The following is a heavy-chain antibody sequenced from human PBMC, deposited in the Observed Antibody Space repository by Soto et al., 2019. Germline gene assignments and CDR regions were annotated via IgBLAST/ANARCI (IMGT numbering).Heavy chain of an antibody. CDR1: GFTFSDSN. J-gene: IGHJ6*02. D-gene: IGHD3-3*01. Sequence: EVQLVEYGGGLVQPGGSLKLSCAASGFTFSDSNMHWVLQAYGKGLDWVGRIRSKANSYATVYTASVKGRFTISRDDSKNTAYLQMNSLKTEDTAVYYCTSIPYDFWSAYDAWGQGTTVTFSS. CDR3: TSIPYDFWSAYDA. CDR2: IRSKANSYAT. V-gene: IGHV3-73*02.